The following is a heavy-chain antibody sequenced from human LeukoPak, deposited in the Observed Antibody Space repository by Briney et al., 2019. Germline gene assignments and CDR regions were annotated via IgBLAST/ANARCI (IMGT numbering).Heavy chain of an antibody. CDR2: IYYSVNT. V-gene: IGHV4-39*07. Sequence: SETLSLTCTVSGGSITSSSYYWGWLRQPPGKGLEWIGTIYYSVNTYYNPSLKSRVTISVDTSKNQFSLKLSSVTAADTAVYYCARDRSSSSWAYYFDDWGQGTLATVSS. J-gene: IGHJ4*02. CDR1: GGSITSSSYY. D-gene: IGHD6-13*01. CDR3: ARDRSSSSWAYYFDD.